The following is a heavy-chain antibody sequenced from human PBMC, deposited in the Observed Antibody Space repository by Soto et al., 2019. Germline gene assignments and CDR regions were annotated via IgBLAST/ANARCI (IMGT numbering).Heavy chain of an antibody. CDR1: GYTFTSYG. CDR3: VREVLYYYDSSGYWAYYFDY. Sequence: ASVKVSCKASGYTFTSYGISWVRQAPGQGLEWMGWISAYNGNTNYAQKLQGRVTMTTDTSTSTAYMELRSLRSDDTAVYYCVREVLYYYDSSGYWAYYFDYWGQGTLVTVSS. J-gene: IGHJ4*02. V-gene: IGHV1-18*04. CDR2: ISAYNGNT. D-gene: IGHD3-22*01.